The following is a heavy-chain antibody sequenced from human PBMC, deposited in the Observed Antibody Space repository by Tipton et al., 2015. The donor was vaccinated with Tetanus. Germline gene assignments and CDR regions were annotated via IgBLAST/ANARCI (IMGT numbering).Heavy chain of an antibody. V-gene: IGHV4-31*03. CDR1: GASISSGGYF. Sequence: TLSLTCSVSGASISSGGYFWNWIRHRPGKGLEWIGYIYYSGSTFYNPSLKSRVTISVDTSKNQFSLRLSSVTAADTAVYSCARDQGGGRVARLNWFGPWGQGALVPVSS. CDR3: ARDQGGGRVARLNWFGP. D-gene: IGHD3-16*01. J-gene: IGHJ5*02. CDR2: IYYSGST.